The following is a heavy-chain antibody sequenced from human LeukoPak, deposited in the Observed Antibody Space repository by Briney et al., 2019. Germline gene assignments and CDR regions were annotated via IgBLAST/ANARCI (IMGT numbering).Heavy chain of an antibody. CDR1: GGSISSSSYY. CDR3: ARDRDHYYGSGSYFDY. V-gene: IGHV4-39*07. D-gene: IGHD3-10*01. J-gene: IGHJ4*02. Sequence: SETLSLTCTVSGGSISSSSYYWGWIRQPPGKGLEWIGSIYYSGSTNYNPSLKSRVTISVDTSKNQFSLKLSSVTAADTAVYYCARDRDHYYGSGSYFDYWGQGTLVTVSS. CDR2: IYYSGST.